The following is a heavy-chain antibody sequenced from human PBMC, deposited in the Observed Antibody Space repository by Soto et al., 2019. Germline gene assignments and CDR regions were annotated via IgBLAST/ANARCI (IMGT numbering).Heavy chain of an antibody. J-gene: IGHJ6*02. CDR2: IYHSGST. D-gene: IGHD6-6*01. CDR1: GGSISSGGYS. V-gene: IGHV4-30-2*01. CDR3: ARGSDRQSSSWWGAMDV. Sequence: PSETLSLTCAVSGGSISSGGYSWSWIRQPPGKGLEWIGYIYHSGSTYYNPSLKSRVTISVDRSKNQFSLKLSSVTAADTAVYYCARGSDRQSSSWWGAMDVWGQGTPVTVSS.